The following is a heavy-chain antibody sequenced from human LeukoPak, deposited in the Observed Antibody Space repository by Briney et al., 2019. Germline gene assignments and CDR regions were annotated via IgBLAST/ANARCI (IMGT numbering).Heavy chain of an antibody. CDR1: GYSFTTYD. CDR3: TRGSGIVVAGWDWFDP. CDR2: MNPNSGNT. V-gene: IGHV1-8*03. J-gene: IGHJ5*02. Sequence: ASLKVSCKASGYSFTTYDINWVRQATGQGLEWMGWMNPNSGNTGYAQKFQGRVTITRNTSISTAYMELSSLRSEDTAVYYCTRGSGIVVAGWDWFDPWGQGTLVTVSS. D-gene: IGHD6-19*01.